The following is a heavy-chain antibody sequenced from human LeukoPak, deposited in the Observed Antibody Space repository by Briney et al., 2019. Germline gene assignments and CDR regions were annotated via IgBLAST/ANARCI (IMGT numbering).Heavy chain of an antibody. CDR3: VRSTGPLDV. V-gene: IGHV6-1*01. Sequence: SQTLSLTCVISGDSVSSKSAAWNWIGQSPSRGLEWLGRTFYRSKWYNDYAVSVKGRLTVNPDTSKSQFSLHLNSVTPDDTAVYYCVRSTGPLDVWGQGTLVTVSS. CDR1: GDSVSSKSAA. D-gene: IGHD7-27*01. J-gene: IGHJ4*02. CDR2: TFYRSKWYN.